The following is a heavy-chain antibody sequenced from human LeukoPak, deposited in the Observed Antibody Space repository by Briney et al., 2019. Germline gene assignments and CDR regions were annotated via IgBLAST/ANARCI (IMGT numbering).Heavy chain of an antibody. CDR1: GGSISSYY. CDR3: ARHRSGSSWFAP. V-gene: IGHV4-34*01. CDR2: INHSGST. Sequence: SETLSLTCTVSGGSISSYYWSWIRQPPGRGLEWIGEINHSGSTNYNPSLKSRVTISVDTSKSQFSLRLSSVTAADTAVYYCARHRSGSSWFAPWGQGTLVTVSS. D-gene: IGHD6-19*01. J-gene: IGHJ5*02.